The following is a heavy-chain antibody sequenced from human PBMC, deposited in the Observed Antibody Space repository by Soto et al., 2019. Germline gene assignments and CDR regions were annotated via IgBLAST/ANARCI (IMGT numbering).Heavy chain of an antibody. Sequence: PGGSLRLSGAASGCTFSNDGMSWVRQAPGKGLEWVSSIGGTGSKTYYADSMKGRFTISRDNPKKTLYLQTNSLRAEDTAVYYCAKRDTSGWYYFDSWGQGTQVTVSS. D-gene: IGHD6-19*01. CDR3: AKRDTSGWYYFDS. V-gene: IGHV3-23*01. CDR2: IGGTGSKT. J-gene: IGHJ4*02. CDR1: GCTFSNDG.